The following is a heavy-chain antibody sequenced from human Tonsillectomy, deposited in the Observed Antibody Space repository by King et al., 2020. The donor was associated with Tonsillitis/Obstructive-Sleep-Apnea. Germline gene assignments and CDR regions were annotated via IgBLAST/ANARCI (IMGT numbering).Heavy chain of an antibody. V-gene: IGHV3-33*01. CDR3: AREKVDTAMITPSYYFDY. CDR1: GFTFSSYD. Sequence: VQLVESGGGVVQPGRSLRLSCAASGFTFSSYDMHWVRQAPGKGLEWVVVIWYDGSNKYYADSVKGRFSISRDNSKNTLYLQMNSLRAEDTAVYYCAREKVDTAMITPSYYFDYWGQGTLVTVSS. CDR2: IWYDGSNK. J-gene: IGHJ4*02. D-gene: IGHD5-18*01.